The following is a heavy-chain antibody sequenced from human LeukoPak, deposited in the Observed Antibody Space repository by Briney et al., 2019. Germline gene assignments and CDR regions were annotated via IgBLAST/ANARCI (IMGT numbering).Heavy chain of an antibody. V-gene: IGHV3-30*03. CDR3: ARSFLSIAAAATDH. CDR2: ISYDGSNK. CDR1: GFTFSSYG. D-gene: IGHD6-13*01. J-gene: IGHJ4*02. Sequence: GGSLRLSCAASGFTFSSYGMHWVRQAPGKGLEWVAVISYDGSNKYYADSVKGRFTISRDNAKNSLYLQMNSLRAEDTAVYYCARSFLSIAAAATDHWGQGALVTVSS.